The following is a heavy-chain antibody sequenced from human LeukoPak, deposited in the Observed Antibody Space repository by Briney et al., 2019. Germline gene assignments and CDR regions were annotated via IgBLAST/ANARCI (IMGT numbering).Heavy chain of an antibody. CDR3: AKDTALLGATKEFDH. Sequence: GGSLRLSCAASGFIFDNFGMSWVRQAPGKGLEWVSALSATGGSAYYAASAQGRFTTSRDNSKNILYLEMNSLRVDDTAVYYCAKDTALLGATKEFDHWGQGTLVTVSS. CDR1: GFIFDNFG. D-gene: IGHD1-26*01. CDR2: LSATGGSA. J-gene: IGHJ4*02. V-gene: IGHV3-23*01.